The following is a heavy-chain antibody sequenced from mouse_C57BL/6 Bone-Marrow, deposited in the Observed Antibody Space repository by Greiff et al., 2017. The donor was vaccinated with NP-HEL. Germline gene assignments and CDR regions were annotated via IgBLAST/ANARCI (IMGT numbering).Heavy chain of an antibody. Sequence: QVHVKQSGAELVKPGASVKMSCTASGYTFTTYPIEWMKQNHGKSLEWIGNFHPYNDDTKYNEKFKGKATLTVEKSSSTVYLELSRLTSDDSAVYYCAILWLRGDYVDYWGQGTTLTVSS. CDR1: GYTFTTYP. D-gene: IGHD2-2*01. CDR3: AILWLRGDYVDY. V-gene: IGHV1-47*01. J-gene: IGHJ2*01. CDR2: FHPYNDDT.